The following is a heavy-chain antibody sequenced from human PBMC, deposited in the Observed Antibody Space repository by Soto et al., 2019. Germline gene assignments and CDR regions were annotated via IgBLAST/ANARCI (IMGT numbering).Heavy chain of an antibody. J-gene: IGHJ4*02. D-gene: IGHD3-3*01. CDR3: ARSREVSIFGVVITNYFAY. CDR1: GGSISSGGYY. Sequence: SETRSLTCTVSGGSISSGGYYWSWIRQHPGKGLEWIGYIYYSGSTYYNPSLKSRVTISVDTSKNQFSLKLSSVTAADTAVYYCARSREVSIFGVVITNYFAYWGQGTLVTVSS. V-gene: IGHV4-31*03. CDR2: IYYSGST.